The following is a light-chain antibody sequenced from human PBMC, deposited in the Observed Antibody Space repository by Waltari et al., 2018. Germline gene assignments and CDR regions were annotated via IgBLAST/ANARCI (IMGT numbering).Light chain of an antibody. Sequence: QSALTQPPSASGSPGQSVTISCTGTSSDVGGYNFVPWYQQLPGKAPKLMIFEVTKRPSGVPDRFSGSKSGNTASLTVSGLQAEDEADYYCSSFAGTKNWVFGGGTKLTVL. V-gene: IGLV2-8*01. CDR1: SSDVGGYNF. CDR2: EVT. CDR3: SSFAGTKNWV. J-gene: IGLJ3*02.